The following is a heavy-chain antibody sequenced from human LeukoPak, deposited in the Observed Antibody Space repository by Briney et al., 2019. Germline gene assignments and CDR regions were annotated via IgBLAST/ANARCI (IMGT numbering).Heavy chain of an antibody. J-gene: IGHJ4*02. CDR3: ARPPTGYSSSFQQLVLYFDY. CDR1: GGSISSSSYY. D-gene: IGHD6-6*01. Sequence: SETLSLTCTVSGGSISSSSYYWGWIRQPPGKGLEWIGSIYYSGSTYYNPSLKSRVTISVDTSKNQFSLKLSSVTAADTAVYYCARPPTGYSSSFQQLVLYFDYWGQGTLVTVSS. V-gene: IGHV4-39*07. CDR2: IYYSGST.